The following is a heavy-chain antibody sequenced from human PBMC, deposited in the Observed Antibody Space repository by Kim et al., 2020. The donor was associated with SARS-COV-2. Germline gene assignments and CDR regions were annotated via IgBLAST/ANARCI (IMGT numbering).Heavy chain of an antibody. D-gene: IGHD6-13*01. J-gene: IGHJ4*02. CDR2: ISYDGSNK. CDR1: GFTFSSYA. Sequence: GGSLRLSCAASGFTFSSYAMHWVRQAPGKGLEWVAVISYDGSNKYYADSVKGRFTISRDNSKNTLYLQMNSLRAEDTAVYYCARDPSDNIAAAGKSHYWGQGTLVTVSS. V-gene: IGHV3-30*04. CDR3: ARDPSDNIAAAGKSHY.